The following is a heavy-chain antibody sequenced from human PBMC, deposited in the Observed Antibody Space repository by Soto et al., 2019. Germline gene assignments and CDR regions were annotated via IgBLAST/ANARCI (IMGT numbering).Heavy chain of an antibody. Sequence: ASVKVSCKASGYTFTSYDINWVRQATGQGLEWMGWMNPNSGITGYAQKFQGRVTMTRNTSISTAYMELSSLRSEDTAVYYCARGEGRQLDYYGMDVWGQVPTVTVSS. J-gene: IGHJ6*02. D-gene: IGHD6-13*01. CDR1: GYTFTSYD. V-gene: IGHV1-8*01. CDR2: MNPNSGIT. CDR3: ARGEGRQLDYYGMDV.